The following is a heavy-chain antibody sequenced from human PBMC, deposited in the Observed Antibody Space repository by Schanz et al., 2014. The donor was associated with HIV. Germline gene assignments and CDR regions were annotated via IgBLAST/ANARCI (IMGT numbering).Heavy chain of an antibody. J-gene: IGHJ6*02. CDR1: GFTFSSYA. CDR3: ASPLLYDSLDV. Sequence: EVQLWESGGALVQPGGSLRLSCAASGFTFSSYAMTWVRQAPGKGLEWVSAISGSGGTTYYADSVKGRFTISRDNSKNTLYLQMNSLRAEDTAVYYCASPLLYDSLDVWGQGTTVTVSS. V-gene: IGHV3-23*01. D-gene: IGHD3-22*01. CDR2: ISGSGGTT.